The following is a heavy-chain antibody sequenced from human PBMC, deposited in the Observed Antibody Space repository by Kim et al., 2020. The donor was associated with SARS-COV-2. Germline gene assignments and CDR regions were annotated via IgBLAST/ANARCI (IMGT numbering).Heavy chain of an antibody. D-gene: IGHD3-9*01. V-gene: IGHV4-34*01. Sequence: SETLSLTCAVYGGSFSGYYWSWIRQPPGKGLEWIGEINHSGSTNYNPSLKSRVTISVDTSKNQFSLKLSSVTAADTAVYYCARGILTGYQRPYFDYYYYGMDVWGQGTTVTVSS. CDR1: GGSFSGYY. CDR2: INHSGST. J-gene: IGHJ6*02. CDR3: ARGILTGYQRPYFDYYYYGMDV.